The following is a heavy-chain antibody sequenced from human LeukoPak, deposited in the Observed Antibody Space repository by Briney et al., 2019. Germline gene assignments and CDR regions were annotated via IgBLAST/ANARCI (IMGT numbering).Heavy chain of an antibody. CDR1: GFTFSSYV. CDR2: ISGSGDST. J-gene: IGHJ4*02. D-gene: IGHD3-10*01. V-gene: IGHV3-23*01. CDR3: AKVAVRGVIINYFDY. Sequence: GGTLRLSCAASGFTFSSYVMTWVRQAPGKGLEWVSAISGSGDSTYYADSVKGRFTISRDNSKNTLYLQMNSLRAEDTAVYYCAKVAVRGVIINYFDYWGQGTLVTVSS.